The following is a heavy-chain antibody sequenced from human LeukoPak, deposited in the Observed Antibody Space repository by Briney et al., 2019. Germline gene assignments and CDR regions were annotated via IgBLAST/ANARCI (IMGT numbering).Heavy chain of an antibody. CDR2: IYYSGST. D-gene: IGHD3-22*01. V-gene: IGHV4-59*01. CDR3: ARVPYYYDSSGYYYPYYFDY. CDR1: GGSISSYY. J-gene: IGHJ4*02. Sequence: PSETLSLTCTVSGGSISSYYWSWIRQPPGKGLEWIGYIYYSGSTNYNSSLKSRVTISVDTSKNQFSLKLSSVTAADTAVYYCARVPYYYDSSGYYYPYYFDYWGQGTLVTVSS.